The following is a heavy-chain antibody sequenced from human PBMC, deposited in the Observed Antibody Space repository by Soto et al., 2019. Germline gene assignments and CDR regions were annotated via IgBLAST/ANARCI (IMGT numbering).Heavy chain of an antibody. Sequence: ASVKVSCKASGYTFTGYYMHWVRQAPGQGLEWMGWINPNSGGTNYAQKFQGWVTMTRDTSISTAYMELSRLRSDDTAVYYCARAGGITIFGVVTDAPHYCYYYGMDVWGQGTTVTVSS. V-gene: IGHV1-2*04. J-gene: IGHJ6*02. CDR1: GYTFTGYY. D-gene: IGHD3-3*01. CDR2: INPNSGGT. CDR3: ARAGGITIFGVVTDAPHYCYYYGMDV.